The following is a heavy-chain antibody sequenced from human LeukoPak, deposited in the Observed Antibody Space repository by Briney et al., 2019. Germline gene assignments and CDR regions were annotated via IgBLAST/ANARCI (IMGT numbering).Heavy chain of an antibody. V-gene: IGHV1-69*05. Sequence: SVKVSCKASGGTFSSYAISWVLQAPGQGLEWMGRIIPIFGTANYAQKFQGRVTITTDESTSTAYMELSSLRSEDTAVYYCAVWYYGSGCYYTPPDYWGQGTLVTVSS. CDR2: IIPIFGTA. CDR3: AVWYYGSGCYYTPPDY. J-gene: IGHJ4*02. D-gene: IGHD3-10*01. CDR1: GGTFSSYA.